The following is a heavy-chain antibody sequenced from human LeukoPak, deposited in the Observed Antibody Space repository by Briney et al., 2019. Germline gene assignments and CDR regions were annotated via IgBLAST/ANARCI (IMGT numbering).Heavy chain of an antibody. V-gene: IGHV4-30-4*08. Sequence: SETLSLTCTVSGGSISSGDYYWRWIRQPPGKGLEWIGYIYYSGSTYYNPSLKSRVTISVDTSKNQFSLKLSSVTAADTAVYYCARVRASSGWYEGDYWGQGTLVTVSS. CDR3: ARVRASSGWYEGDY. CDR1: GGSISSGDYY. J-gene: IGHJ4*02. CDR2: IYYSGST. D-gene: IGHD6-19*01.